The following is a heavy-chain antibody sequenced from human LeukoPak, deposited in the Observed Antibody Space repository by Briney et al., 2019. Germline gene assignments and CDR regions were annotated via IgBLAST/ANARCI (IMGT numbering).Heavy chain of an antibody. Sequence: PSETLSLTCAVYGGSFSGFHWSWIRQSPGKGLEWIGEINHSGSTNYSPSLKSRVSISVDTSKNHFSLKLSSVTAADTAVYYCARDLDYDILTGYGWFDPWGQGTLVTVSS. D-gene: IGHD3-9*01. CDR2: INHSGST. V-gene: IGHV4-34*01. CDR1: GGSFSGFH. J-gene: IGHJ5*02. CDR3: ARDLDYDILTGYGWFDP.